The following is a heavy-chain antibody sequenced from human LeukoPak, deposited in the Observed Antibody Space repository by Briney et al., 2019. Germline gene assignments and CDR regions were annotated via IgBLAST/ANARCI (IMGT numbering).Heavy chain of an antibody. J-gene: IGHJ4*02. CDR3: ARERETYYYDSSGYSVSYIDY. CDR1: GGSISSYY. CDR2: IYYSGST. Sequence: KTSETLSLTCTVSGGSISSYYWRWIRQPPGKGLEWIGYIYYSGSTNHNPSLKSRVTISVDTSKNQLSLKLSSVTAADTAVYYCARERETYYYDSSGYSVSYIDYWGQGTLVTVSS. V-gene: IGHV4-59*01. D-gene: IGHD3-22*01.